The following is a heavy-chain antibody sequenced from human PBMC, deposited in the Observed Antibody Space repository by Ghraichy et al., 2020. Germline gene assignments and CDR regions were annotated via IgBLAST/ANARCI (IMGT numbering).Heavy chain of an antibody. CDR2: ISGSGGST. CDR3: AKDKSLSNWFDP. Sequence: GGSLRLSCAASGFTFSSYAMSWVRQAPGKGLEWVSAISGSGGSTYYADSVKGRFTISRDNSKNTLYLQMNRLRAEDTAVYYCAKDKSLSNWFDPWGQGTLVTVSS. J-gene: IGHJ5*02. D-gene: IGHD2/OR15-2a*01. CDR1: GFTFSSYA. V-gene: IGHV3-23*01.